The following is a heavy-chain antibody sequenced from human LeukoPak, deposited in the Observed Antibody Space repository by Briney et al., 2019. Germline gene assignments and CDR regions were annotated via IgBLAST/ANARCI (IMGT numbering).Heavy chain of an antibody. CDR3: AKLNLWFGELLSGPDY. J-gene: IGHJ4*02. V-gene: IGHV3-23*01. Sequence: GGSLRLSCAASGFTFSSYATSWVRQAPGKGLEWVSAISGSGGSTYYADSVKGRFTISRDNSKNTLYLQMNSLRAEDTAVYYCAKLNLWFGELLSGPDYWGQGTLVTVSS. CDR1: GFTFSSYA. D-gene: IGHD3-10*01. CDR2: ISGSGGST.